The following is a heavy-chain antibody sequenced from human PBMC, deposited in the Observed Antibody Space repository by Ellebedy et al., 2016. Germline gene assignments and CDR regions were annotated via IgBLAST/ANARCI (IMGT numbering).Heavy chain of an antibody. Sequence: SCXVSGYTLTELSMHWVRQAPGKGLEWVAVISYDGSNKYYADSVKGRFTISRDNSKNTLYLQMNSLRAEDTAVYYCAKDTYVWGSYRPYYFDYWGQGTLVTVSS. D-gene: IGHD3-16*02. CDR2: ISYDGSNK. CDR3: AKDTYVWGSYRPYYFDY. V-gene: IGHV3-30-3*02. CDR1: GYTLTELS. J-gene: IGHJ4*02.